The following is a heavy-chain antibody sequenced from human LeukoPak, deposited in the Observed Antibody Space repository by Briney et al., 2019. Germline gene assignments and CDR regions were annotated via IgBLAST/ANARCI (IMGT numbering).Heavy chain of an antibody. CDR2: INPRGTST. CDR3: ARDNSIHERGWWFDP. Sequence: ASVKVSCKASGYSFTSHYMHWVRQAPGQGLEWMGLINPRGTSTIYAEKFQGRIIMTRDMSTTTDYMELSSLKSDGTAVYYCARDNSIHERGWWFDPWGQGTQVTVSS. CDR1: GYSFTSHY. J-gene: IGHJ5*02. D-gene: IGHD4-23*01. V-gene: IGHV1-46*01.